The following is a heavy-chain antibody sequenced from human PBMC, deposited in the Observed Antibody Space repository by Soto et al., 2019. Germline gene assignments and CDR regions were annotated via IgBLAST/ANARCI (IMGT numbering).Heavy chain of an antibody. CDR1: GFSLTTSGVG. CDR3: AHRVLRTVFGLVTTTAIYFDF. J-gene: IGHJ4*02. V-gene: IGHV2-5*02. D-gene: IGHD3-3*01. Sequence: QITLNESGPTVVSPTETLTLTCRFSGFSLTTSGVGVGWIRQSPGKAPEWLALIYWDDDKRYSASLKSRLTITKYTSKHQVVLTVSDLDPTDTATYYCAHRVLRTVFGLVTTTAIYFDFWGQGTPVAVSS. CDR2: IYWDDDK.